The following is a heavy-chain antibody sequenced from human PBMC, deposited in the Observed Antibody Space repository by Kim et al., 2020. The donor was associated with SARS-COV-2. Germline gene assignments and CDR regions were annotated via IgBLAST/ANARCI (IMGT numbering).Heavy chain of an antibody. Sequence: GGSLRLSCAASGFTVSSNYMSWVRQAPGKGLEWVSVIYSGGSTYYADSVKGRFTISRDNSKNTLYLQMNSLRAEDTAVYYCASQWFGEDVPSRYGMDVWGQGTTVTVSS. CDR1: GFTVSSNY. D-gene: IGHD3-10*01. J-gene: IGHJ6*02. CDR2: IYSGGST. V-gene: IGHV3-66*04. CDR3: ASQWFGEDVPSRYGMDV.